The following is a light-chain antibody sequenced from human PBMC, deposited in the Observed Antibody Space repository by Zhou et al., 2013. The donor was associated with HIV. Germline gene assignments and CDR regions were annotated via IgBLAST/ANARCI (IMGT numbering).Light chain of an antibody. CDR1: QSINSY. J-gene: IGKJ4*01. Sequence: DIQMTQSPSSLSASVGDRVTIACRTSQSINSYLNWYQQNPGKAPKLLIFAASSLQSGVPSRFSGSGSGTDFTLTISSLQPEDFATYYCQQSYTTPLTFGGGTKVEIK. CDR2: AAS. CDR3: QQSYTTPLT. V-gene: IGKV1-39*01.